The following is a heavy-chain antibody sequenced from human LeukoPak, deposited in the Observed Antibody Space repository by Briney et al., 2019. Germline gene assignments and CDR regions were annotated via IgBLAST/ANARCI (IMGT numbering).Heavy chain of an antibody. J-gene: IGHJ5*02. Sequence: SEPLSLTCAVYGGSFSGYYWSWTRQPPGKGLEWIGEVNHSGSTNYNPSLKSRVTISVDTSKNQFSLKLSSVTAADTAVYYCARRYYGSGSYRFDPWGQGTLVTVSS. CDR2: VNHSGST. D-gene: IGHD3-10*01. CDR3: ARRYYGSGSYRFDP. CDR1: GGSFSGYY. V-gene: IGHV4-34*01.